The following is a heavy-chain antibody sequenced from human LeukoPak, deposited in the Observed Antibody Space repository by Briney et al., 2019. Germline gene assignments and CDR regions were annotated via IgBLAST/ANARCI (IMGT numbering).Heavy chain of an antibody. Sequence: GGSLRLSCEASGLTFSSYTMNWVRQAPGKRLEWISGIRGSGAGINYADSVKGRFTISRDNSKNTLYLQMNSLRAEDTAVYYCATDYYDTRHLDNWGQGTLVTVSS. CDR1: GLTFSSYT. CDR2: IRGSGAGI. J-gene: IGHJ4*02. D-gene: IGHD3-22*01. V-gene: IGHV3-23*01. CDR3: ATDYYDTRHLDN.